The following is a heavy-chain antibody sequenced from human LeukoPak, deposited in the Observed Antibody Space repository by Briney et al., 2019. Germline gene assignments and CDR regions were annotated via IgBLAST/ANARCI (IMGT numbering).Heavy chain of an antibody. CDR2: IYHSGIT. CDR1: SYSISGSEYY. CDR3: ARYRGGTMEDY. J-gene: IGHJ4*02. Sequence: SETLSLTCTVSSYSISGSEYYWNWIRQPPGKGLEWIGSIYHSGITYYNPSLKSRVTISVDTSKNQFSLKLSSVTAADTAVYYCARYRGGTMEDYWGQGTLVTVSS. V-gene: IGHV4-38-2*02. D-gene: IGHD3-3*01.